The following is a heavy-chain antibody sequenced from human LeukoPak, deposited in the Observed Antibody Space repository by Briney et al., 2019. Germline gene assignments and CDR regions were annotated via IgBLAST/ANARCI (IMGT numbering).Heavy chain of an antibody. Sequence: PSETLSLTCTVSGGSISSYYWSWIRQPPGKGLEWIGYIYYSGSTNYNPSLKSRVTISVDTSKNQFSLKLSSVTAADTAVYYCARQAGSYDILTGYSLDAFDIWGQGTMVTVSS. J-gene: IGHJ3*02. D-gene: IGHD3-9*01. V-gene: IGHV4-59*08. CDR1: GGSISSYY. CDR2: IYYSGST. CDR3: ARQAGSYDILTGYSLDAFDI.